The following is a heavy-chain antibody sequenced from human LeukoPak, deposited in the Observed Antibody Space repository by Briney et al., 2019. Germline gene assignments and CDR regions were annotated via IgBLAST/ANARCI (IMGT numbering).Heavy chain of an antibody. V-gene: IGHV3-7*01. Sequence: GGSLRLSCAASGFTFSSYSMNWVRQAPGKGLEWVANIKQDGSEKYYVDSVKGRFTISRDNAKNSLYLQMNSLRAEDTAVYYCARDLGPWGQGTLVTVSS. D-gene: IGHD1-26*01. CDR1: GFTFSSYS. CDR2: IKQDGSEK. CDR3: ARDLGP. J-gene: IGHJ5*02.